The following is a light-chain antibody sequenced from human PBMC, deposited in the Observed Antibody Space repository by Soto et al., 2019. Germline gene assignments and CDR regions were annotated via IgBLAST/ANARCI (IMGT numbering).Light chain of an antibody. CDR3: QVYDRSPL. CDR1: QSVGSND. Sequence: EIVLTQSPDTLSLSPGERATLSCSASQSVGSNDLAWYQQKPGQAPRLLMYDASGRASGIPDRFSGRGSGTDFTLTSSRLEPEDFAVYYCQVYDRSPLFGGGTKVEI. CDR2: DAS. J-gene: IGKJ4*01. V-gene: IGKV3-20*01.